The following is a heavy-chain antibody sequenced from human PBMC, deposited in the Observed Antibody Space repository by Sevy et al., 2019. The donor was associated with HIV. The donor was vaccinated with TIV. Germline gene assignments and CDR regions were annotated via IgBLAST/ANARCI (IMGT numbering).Heavy chain of an antibody. V-gene: IGHV5-10-1*01. CDR3: EIGYSSSRDY. D-gene: IGHD6-19*01. CDR2: IDPSDTYT. J-gene: IGHJ4*02. CDR1: GYSFTSYW. Sequence: GESLKISCKGSGYSFTSYWNSWGRQMPGKGVEGVGRIDPSDTYTNYSTSFQGHVTISADKSISTAYLQWGSLKASDTAMYYCEIGYSSSRDYWGQGTLVTVSS.